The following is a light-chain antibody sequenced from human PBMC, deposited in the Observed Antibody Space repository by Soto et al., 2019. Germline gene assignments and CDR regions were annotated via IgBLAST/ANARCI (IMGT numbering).Light chain of an antibody. CDR3: ETWDSNIHWV. V-gene: IGLV4-60*02. J-gene: IGLJ3*02. Sequence: QLVLTQSYSASASLGSSGKLTCTLSSGHSSYIIAWHQQQPGKAPRYLMKLEGSGSYNKGSEVPDRFSGSSSVADRYLTISNLQFEDEADYYRETWDSNIHWVFGGGTTLTVL. CDR2: LEGSGSY. CDR1: SGHSSYI.